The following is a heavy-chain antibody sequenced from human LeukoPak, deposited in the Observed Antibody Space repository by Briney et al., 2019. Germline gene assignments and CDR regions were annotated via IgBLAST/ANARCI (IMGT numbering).Heavy chain of an antibody. J-gene: IGHJ4*02. CDR2: ISYDGSNK. V-gene: IGHV3-30-3*01. CDR3: AKDPLITMIVVVITGYFDY. CDR1: GFTFSSYA. D-gene: IGHD3-22*01. Sequence: GRSLRLSCAASGFTFSSYAMHWVRQAPGKGLEWVAVISYDGSNKYYADSVKGRFTISRDNSKNTLYLQMSSLRAEDTAVYYCAKDPLITMIVVVITGYFDYWGQGTLVTVSS.